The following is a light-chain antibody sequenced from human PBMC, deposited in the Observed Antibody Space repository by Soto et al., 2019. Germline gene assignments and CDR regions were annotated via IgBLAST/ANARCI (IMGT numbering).Light chain of an antibody. J-gene: IGKJ3*01. CDR2: GAS. Sequence: DIQMTQSPSSLSASVGDRVAITCRASQSISDYLNWYQQKPGKALKLLIYGASNLQSGVPSRFGGSGAGTEFTLPITGLQPEDFATYFCQQSYSLPLTFGPGTKVDVK. CDR1: QSISDY. CDR3: QQSYSLPLT. V-gene: IGKV1-39*01.